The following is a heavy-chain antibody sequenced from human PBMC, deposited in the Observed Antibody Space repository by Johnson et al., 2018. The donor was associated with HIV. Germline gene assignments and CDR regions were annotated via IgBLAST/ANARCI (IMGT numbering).Heavy chain of an antibody. Sequence: VQLVESGGGLIQPGGSLRLSCAASGFTVSTNYMSWVRQTPGKGLEWVSVIYSGGSGGITYSADSVQGRFTISRDNSKNTLYLQMNSLRAEDTAVYYCAKDPGRQWLVMCAFDIWGQGTMVTVSS. J-gene: IGHJ3*02. CDR1: GFTVSTNY. V-gene: IGHV3-53*01. CDR3: AKDPGRQWLVMCAFDI. D-gene: IGHD6-19*01. CDR2: IYSGGSGGIT.